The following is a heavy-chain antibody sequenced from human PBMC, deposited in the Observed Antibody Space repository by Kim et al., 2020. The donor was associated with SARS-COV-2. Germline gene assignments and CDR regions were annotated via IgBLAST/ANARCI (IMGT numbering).Heavy chain of an antibody. CDR3: ATGPVITMRPNDWFDP. CDR2: FDPEDAET. J-gene: IGHJ5*02. D-gene: IGHD3-22*01. Sequence: ASVKVSCKVSGYTLIELSMHWVRQAPGKGLEWMGGFDPEDAETIYAQKFQGRVTMTEDTSTDTAYMELSSLRSEDTAMYYCATGPVITMRPNDWFDPWGQGTLVSVSS. V-gene: IGHV1-24*01. CDR1: GYTLIELS.